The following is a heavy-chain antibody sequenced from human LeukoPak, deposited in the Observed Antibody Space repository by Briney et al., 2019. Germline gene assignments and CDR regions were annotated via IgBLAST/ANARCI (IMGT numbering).Heavy chain of an antibody. D-gene: IGHD4-17*01. CDR1: GFSLNTNAVV. CDR2: IYGNDDK. V-gene: IGHV2-5*01. J-gene: IGHJ4*02. CDR3: VHRTTVTSVDH. Sequence: SGPTLVNPTQTLTLTCTFSGFSLNTNAVVVGWVRQPPGQALEWLTFIYGNDDKRYSPSLESRLTITKDTSKNQVVLTMTDMDYVDTATYYCVHRTTVTSVDHWGQGTLSPSPQ.